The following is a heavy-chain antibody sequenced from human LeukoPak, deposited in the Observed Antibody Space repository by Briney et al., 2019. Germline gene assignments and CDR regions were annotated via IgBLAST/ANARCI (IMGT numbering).Heavy chain of an antibody. Sequence: GSLRLSCAASGFTVSNNYMNWVRPAPGKGLEWVSLIYSGGTTKYADSVKGRFTISRDNSKNTLYLQMNSLRVEDTAMYYCARDPPGIAASGTGGWGQGTLVTVSS. CDR3: ARDPPGIAASGTGG. J-gene: IGHJ4*02. V-gene: IGHV3-53*01. CDR1: GFTVSNNY. CDR2: IYSGGTT. D-gene: IGHD6-13*01.